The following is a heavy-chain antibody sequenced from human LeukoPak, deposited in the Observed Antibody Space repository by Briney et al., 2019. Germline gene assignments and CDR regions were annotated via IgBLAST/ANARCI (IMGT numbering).Heavy chain of an antibody. D-gene: IGHD6-19*01. J-gene: IGHJ4*02. CDR2: IIPIFGTA. CDR3: ASISGWYQQGDY. V-gene: IGHV1-69*05. CDR1: GGTFSSYA. Sequence: SVKVSCKASGGTFSSYAISWVRQAPGQGLEWMGGIIPIFGTANYAQKFQGRVTITTDESASTAYMELSSLRSEDTAVYYCASISGWYQQGDYWGQGTLVTVSS.